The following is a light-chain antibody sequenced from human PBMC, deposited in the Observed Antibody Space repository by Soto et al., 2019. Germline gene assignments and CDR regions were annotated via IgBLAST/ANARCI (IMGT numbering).Light chain of an antibody. CDR3: QQSYNSPLT. J-gene: IGKJ1*01. Sequence: DIQMTQSPSSLSASVGDRVTITCRASQNINTHLNWYQQKPGKAPALLIYGAFSLQSGVSSRFSGSGSGTDFTLTISSLQPEDFATYYCQQSYNSPLTFGQGTKVDIK. V-gene: IGKV1-39*01. CDR2: GAF. CDR1: QNINTH.